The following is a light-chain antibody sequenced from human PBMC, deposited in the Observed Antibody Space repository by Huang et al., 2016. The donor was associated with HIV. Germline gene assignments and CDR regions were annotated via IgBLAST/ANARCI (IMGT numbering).Light chain of an antibody. J-gene: IGKJ4*01. CDR1: QSISNK. CDR3: QQYNDWLSLT. CDR2: VAS. V-gene: IGKV3-15*01. Sequence: EIVMTQSPATLSVSPGERATLSCRASQSISNKLAWYQQKPGQAPRLLVYVASTRASGVPVRFSGSGSGTVFTLTISSLKFEDSAVYYCQQYNDWLSLTFGGGTKVGIK.